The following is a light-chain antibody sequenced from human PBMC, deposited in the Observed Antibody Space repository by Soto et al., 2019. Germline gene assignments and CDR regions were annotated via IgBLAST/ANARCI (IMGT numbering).Light chain of an antibody. CDR1: QSISTF. Sequence: DIQMTQSPSSLSASVGDRVSVTCRARQSISTFLNWYQQRPGEAPKLLIYAASSLQSGVPSRFSGSGSGADFTLTIGSLHPEDFATYYCQQSYTTPRTFGQGTKVEVK. V-gene: IGKV1-39*01. CDR3: QQSYTTPRT. CDR2: AAS. J-gene: IGKJ1*01.